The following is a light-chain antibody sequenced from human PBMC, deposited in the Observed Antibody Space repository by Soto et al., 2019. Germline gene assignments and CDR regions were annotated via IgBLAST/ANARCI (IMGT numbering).Light chain of an antibody. CDR2: AAS. J-gene: IGKJ1*01. CDR3: QQSYSTTRT. Sequence: DIQMTQSPSSLSASVGDRVTITCRASQSISSYLNWYQQKPGKAPKLLIYAASSLQSGVPSRFSGSGSGTDFTLTISSLQPEYFATYYCQQSYSTTRTCGKVTKVDIK. CDR1: QSISSY. V-gene: IGKV1-39*01.